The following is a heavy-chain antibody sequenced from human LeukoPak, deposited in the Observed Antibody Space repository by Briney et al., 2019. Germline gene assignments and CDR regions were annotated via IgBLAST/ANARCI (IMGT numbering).Heavy chain of an antibody. Sequence: PGGSLRLSCAASGFTFSSYSMNWVRQAPGKGLEWVSSISSSSSYIYYADSVKGRFTISRDNAKNSLYLQMNSLRAEDTAVYYCARRTNYDFWSGTLGGGDYYYYYGMDVWGQGTMVTVSS. CDR2: ISSSSSYI. CDR1: GFTFSSYS. J-gene: IGHJ6*02. CDR3: ARRTNYDFWSGTLGGGDYYYYYGMDV. V-gene: IGHV3-21*01. D-gene: IGHD3-3*01.